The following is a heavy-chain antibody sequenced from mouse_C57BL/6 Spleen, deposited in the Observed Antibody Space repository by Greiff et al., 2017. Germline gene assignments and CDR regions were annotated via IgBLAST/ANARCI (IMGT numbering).Heavy chain of an antibody. V-gene: IGHV1-53*01. CDR3: ANTGSNPAWFAY. CDR2: INPSNGGT. D-gene: IGHD2-5*01. J-gene: IGHJ3*01. Sequence: QVQLKQPGTELVKPGASVKLSCKASGYTFTSYWMHWVKQRPGQGLEWIGNINPSNGGTNYNEKFKSKATLTVDKSSSTAYMQLISLTSEDSAVYYCANTGSNPAWFAYWGQGTLVTVSA. CDR1: GYTFTSYW.